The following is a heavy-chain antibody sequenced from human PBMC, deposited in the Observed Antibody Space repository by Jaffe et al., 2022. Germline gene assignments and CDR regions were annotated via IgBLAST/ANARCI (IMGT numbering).Heavy chain of an antibody. CDR2: INPNSGGT. D-gene: IGHD3-10*01. J-gene: IGHJ5*02. Sequence: QVQLVQSGAEVKKPGASVKVSCKASGYTFTGYYMHWVRQAPGQGLEWMGWINPNSGGTNYAQKFQGRVTMTRDTSISTAYMELSRLRSDDTAVYYCARAMVAGYYGSGSYYKGDWFDPWGQGTLVTVSS. CDR3: ARAMVAGYYGSGSYYKGDWFDP. V-gene: IGHV1-2*02. CDR1: GYTFTGYY.